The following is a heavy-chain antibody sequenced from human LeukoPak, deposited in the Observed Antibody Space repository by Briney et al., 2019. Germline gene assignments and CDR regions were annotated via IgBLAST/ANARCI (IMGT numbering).Heavy chain of an antibody. V-gene: IGHV3-74*01. CDR3: AREWGMDV. Sequence: GGSLRLSCAASGFTFSNYGMQWVRQVSGKGLVWVSRIKSDGTTTGHADFVKGRFTISRDNAKNTLYLQMNSLRAEDTAVYYCAREWGMDVWGQGITVTVSS. CDR2: IKSDGTTT. CDR1: GFTFSNYG. J-gene: IGHJ6*02.